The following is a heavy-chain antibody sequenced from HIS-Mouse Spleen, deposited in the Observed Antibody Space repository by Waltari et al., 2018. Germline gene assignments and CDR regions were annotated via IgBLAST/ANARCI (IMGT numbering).Heavy chain of an antibody. J-gene: IGHJ2*01. V-gene: IGHV4-39*07. CDR2: IDYSGST. CDR1: GGSISSSSYY. CDR3: AREIPYSSSWYDWYFDL. Sequence: QLQLQESGPGLVKPSETLSLTCTVSGGSISSSSYYWGWIRQPPGKGREWIGSIDYSGSTYYNRALKSRVTISVDTSKNQFSLKLSSVTAADTAVYYCAREIPYSSSWYDWYFDLWGRGTLVTVSS. D-gene: IGHD6-13*01.